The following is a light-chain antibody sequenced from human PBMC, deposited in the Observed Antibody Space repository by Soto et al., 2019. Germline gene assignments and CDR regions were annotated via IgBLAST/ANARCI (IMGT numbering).Light chain of an antibody. Sequence: DIVMTQSPDSLAVSLGERATINCKSSQSVFYSSNNKNYLAWYQQKPGQPPKLLIYWASTRESGVPDRFSGSGSGTDYALTIGSLQDEGVAVYYCQEYYSTPCTFGPGTKVDIK. CDR3: QEYYSTPCT. CDR1: QSVFYSSNNKNY. CDR2: WAS. V-gene: IGKV4-1*01. J-gene: IGKJ3*01.